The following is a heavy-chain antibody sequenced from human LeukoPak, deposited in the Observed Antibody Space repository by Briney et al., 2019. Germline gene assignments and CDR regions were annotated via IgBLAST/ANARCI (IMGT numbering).Heavy chain of an antibody. V-gene: IGHV3-53*01. J-gene: IGHJ5*02. D-gene: IGHD5-12*01. CDR1: GFTVSSNY. Sequence: PGGSLKLSCAASGFTVSSNYMSWVRQAPGKGLEWVSVIYSGGSTYYADSVKGRFTISRDNSKNTAYLQMNSLRVEDTAVYYCAREVDNWFDAWGQGTLVTVSS. CDR3: AREVDNWFDA. CDR2: IYSGGST.